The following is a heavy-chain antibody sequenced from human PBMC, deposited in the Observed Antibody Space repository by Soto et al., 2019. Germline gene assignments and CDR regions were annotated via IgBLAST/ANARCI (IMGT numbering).Heavy chain of an antibody. D-gene: IGHD6-19*01. J-gene: IGHJ4*02. CDR2: IIPILNLT. Sequence: QVHLVQSGAEVKKPGSSVKVSCKASGGTFSSYTISWLRQAPGHGLEWMGRIIPILNLTNYAQKFQGRVSITADKSTSTAYMDPSSLRSEDTAVYYCARGQWPTLFEYWGQGTLVTVSS. V-gene: IGHV1-69*02. CDR1: GGTFSSYT. CDR3: ARGQWPTLFEY.